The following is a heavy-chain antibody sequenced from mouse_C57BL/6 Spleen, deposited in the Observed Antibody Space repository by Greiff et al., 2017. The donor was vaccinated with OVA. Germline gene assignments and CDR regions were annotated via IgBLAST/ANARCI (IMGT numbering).Heavy chain of an antibody. Sequence: EVHLVESGGGLVKPGGSLKLSCAASGFTFSSYAMSWVRQTPEKRLEWVATISDGGSYTYYPDNVKGRFTISRDNAKNNLYLQMSHLQSEDTAMYYGARDEHAMDYRGQGTSVTVSS. J-gene: IGHJ4*01. CDR1: GFTFSSYA. CDR3: ARDEHAMDY. CDR2: ISDGGSYT. V-gene: IGHV5-4*01.